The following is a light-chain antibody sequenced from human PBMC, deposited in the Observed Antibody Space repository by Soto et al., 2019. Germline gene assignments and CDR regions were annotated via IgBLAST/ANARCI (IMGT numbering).Light chain of an antibody. CDR2: FAS. CDR3: QQLDSMPIT. J-gene: IGKJ5*01. Sequence: IQLTQSPSSLSASVGDRVAITCRASQGIRSYLAWYQQKPGEAPKLLISFASILQSGVPSRFSGSGSGTDFVLTISSLQPEDSATYYCQQLDSMPITFGQGTRLEIK. CDR1: QGIRSY. V-gene: IGKV1-9*01.